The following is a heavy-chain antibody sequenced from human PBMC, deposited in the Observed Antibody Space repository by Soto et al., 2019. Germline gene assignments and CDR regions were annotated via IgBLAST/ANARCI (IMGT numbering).Heavy chain of an antibody. CDR1: GFTFSSYG. CDR2: IWYDGSSK. V-gene: IGHV3-33*01. J-gene: IGHJ4*02. CDR3: ARDQLVRLKPRETRYFDF. Sequence: QEQLVESGGGVVQPGRSLRLSCAASGFTFSSYGMHWVRQAPGKGLEWVAVIWYDGSSKFYADSLKGRFTISRDNSNDTLYLQMSSLRADDAAVYYCARDQLVRLKPRETRYFDFWGQGTLVTVSS.